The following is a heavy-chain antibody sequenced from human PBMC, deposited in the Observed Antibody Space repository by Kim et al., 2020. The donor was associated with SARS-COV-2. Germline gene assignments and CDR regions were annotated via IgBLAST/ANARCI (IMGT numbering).Heavy chain of an antibody. J-gene: IGHJ4*02. D-gene: IGHD2-2*01. Sequence: SETLSLTCTVSGGSISSSDYYWAWVRQPPGKGLEWIGSIFYDGATYYTASLMTRTTISIDTSKNQFSLKLSAVTAADTAMFYCARLLDCETSCLFDYWGQGILVTVSS. CDR1: GGSISSSDYY. CDR2: IFYDGAT. CDR3: ARLLDCETSCLFDY. V-gene: IGHV4-39*01.